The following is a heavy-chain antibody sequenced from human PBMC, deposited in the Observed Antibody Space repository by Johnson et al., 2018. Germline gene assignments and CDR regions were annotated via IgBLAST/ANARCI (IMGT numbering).Heavy chain of an antibody. CDR3: ARDVFYGGLAYAIDA. CDR1: GFEFEDYT. J-gene: IGHJ3*01. D-gene: IGHD4/OR15-4a*01. V-gene: IGHV3-43*01. CDR2: ITWDGRTP. Sequence: VQLVQSGGVVVQPGGSLRLSCVTSGFEFEDYTLHWVRQAPGKGLEWVSLITWDGRTPFSADSVKGRVTISKDNYNNSLYLQMNSLRTEDTAFYYCARDVFYGGLAYAIDAWGQGTLVTVSS.